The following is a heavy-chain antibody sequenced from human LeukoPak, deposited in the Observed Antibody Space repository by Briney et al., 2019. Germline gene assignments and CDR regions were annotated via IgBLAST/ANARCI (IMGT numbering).Heavy chain of an antibody. D-gene: IGHD3-10*01. V-gene: IGHV3-21*01. CDR2: ISSSSSYI. J-gene: IGHJ4*02. CDR3: ARGRSGSYWLDY. Sequence: GGSLRLSCAASGFTFSSYSMNWVRQAPGKGLEWVSSISSSSSYIYYADSVKGRFTISRDNAKNSLYLQMNSLRAEDTAVYYCARGRSGSYWLDYWGQGTLVTVSS. CDR1: GFTFSSYS.